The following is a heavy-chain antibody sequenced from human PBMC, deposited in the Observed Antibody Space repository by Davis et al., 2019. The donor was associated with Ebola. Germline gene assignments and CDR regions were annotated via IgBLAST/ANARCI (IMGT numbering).Heavy chain of an antibody. J-gene: IGHJ5*02. CDR3: AREAWYYYDSSGYYPRWFDP. CDR2: MYYSGST. D-gene: IGHD3-22*01. V-gene: IGHV4-31*03. CDR1: GGSISSSGYY. Sequence: MLSETLSLTCTVSGGSISSSGYYWSWIRQHPGKGLEWIGYMYYSGSTYYNPSLKSRVTISGDTSKNQFSLKLSSVTAADTAVYYCAREAWYYYDSSGYYPRWFDPWGQGTLVTVSS.